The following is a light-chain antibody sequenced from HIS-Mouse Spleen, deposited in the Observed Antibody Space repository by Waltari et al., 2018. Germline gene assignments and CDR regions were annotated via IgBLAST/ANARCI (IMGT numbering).Light chain of an antibody. Sequence: SYELTQPPSVSVSPGHTARITGSGDAVPKKYAYWYQQKSGQAPVLVIYEDSKRPSGIPERFSGSSSGTMATLTISGAQVEDEADYYCYSTDSSGNHWVFGGGTKLTVL. V-gene: IGLV3-10*01. CDR3: YSTDSSGNHWV. J-gene: IGLJ3*02. CDR1: AVPKKY. CDR2: EDS.